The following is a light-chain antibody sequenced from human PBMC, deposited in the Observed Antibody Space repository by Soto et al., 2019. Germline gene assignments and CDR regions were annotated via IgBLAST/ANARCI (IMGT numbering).Light chain of an antibody. CDR1: SYNIGSKT. J-gene: IGLJ1*01. V-gene: IGLV1-44*01. Sequence: QSALTQPPSASGTPGQRVTISCSGSSYNIGSKTVNWYQQLPGSVPKLLIYNSYQRPSGVPYRFSASKSGTSASLAIIGLQSEDEADYYCSSWDASLNGYVFGTGTKVTVL. CDR2: NSY. CDR3: SSWDASLNGYV.